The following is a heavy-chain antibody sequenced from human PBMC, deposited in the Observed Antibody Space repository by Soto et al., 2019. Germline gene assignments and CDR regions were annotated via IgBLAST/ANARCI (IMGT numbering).Heavy chain of an antibody. J-gene: IGHJ3*01. CDR3: ARGDRGAFDL. V-gene: IGHV3-74*01. CDR1: GFTFSYYG. Sequence: EVQLVESGGGLVQPGESLRLSCAASGFTFSYYGMHWVRQAPGKGLVWVSRIHSDGSSTTYADSVKGRFTISRDNARNTVYLQMNSLRVEDTAVYYCARGDRGAFDLWGQGTVVTVSS. CDR2: IHSDGSST. D-gene: IGHD1-26*01.